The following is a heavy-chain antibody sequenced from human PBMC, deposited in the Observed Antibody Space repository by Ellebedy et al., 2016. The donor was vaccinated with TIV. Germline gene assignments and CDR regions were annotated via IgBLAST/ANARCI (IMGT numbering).Heavy chain of an antibody. Sequence: PGGSLRLSCAASGFTFGRYGMHWVRQAPGKGLEWVAVIWFDGSKEFYADSVKGRFAISRDNSKNTLYLQMHTLRAEDTAVYYCARDHGGDYDFWGQGTLVTVSS. J-gene: IGHJ4*02. V-gene: IGHV3-33*01. CDR1: GFTFGRYG. CDR2: IWFDGSKE. CDR3: ARDHGGDYDF. D-gene: IGHD4-17*01.